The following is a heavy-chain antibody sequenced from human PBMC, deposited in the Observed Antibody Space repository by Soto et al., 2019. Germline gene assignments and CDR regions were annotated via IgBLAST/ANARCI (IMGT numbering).Heavy chain of an antibody. CDR1: GYTFPSYA. V-gene: IGHV1-3*01. D-gene: IGHD6-13*01. CDR2: INAGNGNT. J-gene: IGHJ6*02. Sequence: ASVKVSGKASGYTFPSYAMHWVRQAPGQRLEWMGWINAGNGNTKYSQKFQGRVTITRDTSASTAYMELSSLRSEDTAVYYCAGSWYYYYGMDVWGQGTTVTVSS. CDR3: AGSWYYYYGMDV.